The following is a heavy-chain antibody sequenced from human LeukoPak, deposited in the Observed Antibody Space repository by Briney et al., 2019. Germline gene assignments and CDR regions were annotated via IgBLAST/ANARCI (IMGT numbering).Heavy chain of an antibody. V-gene: IGHV1-2*02. D-gene: IGHD3-10*01. Sequence: GASVKVSCKASGYTFTGYYMHWVRQAPGQGLEWMGWTNPNSGGTNYAQKFQGRVTMTRDTSISTAYMELSRLRSDDTAVYYCARARTMVRGVTSPMDVWGKGTTVTISS. CDR1: GYTFTGYY. CDR2: TNPNSGGT. J-gene: IGHJ6*03. CDR3: ARARTMVRGVTSPMDV.